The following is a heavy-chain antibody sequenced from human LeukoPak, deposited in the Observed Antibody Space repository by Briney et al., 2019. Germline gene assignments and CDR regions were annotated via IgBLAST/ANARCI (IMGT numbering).Heavy chain of an antibody. CDR3: ARGAKGRRIARIHYYYYVDV. D-gene: IGHD6-13*01. V-gene: IGHV4-34*01. CDR2: INHSGST. Sequence: SETLSLTCAVYGGSFSGYYWSWIRQPPGKGLEWLGEINHSGSTNYNPSLKSRVTISVDTSKNQFSLKLSSVTAADTAVYYCARGAKGRRIARIHYYYYVDVWGKGTTVTVSS. CDR1: GGSFSGYY. J-gene: IGHJ6*03.